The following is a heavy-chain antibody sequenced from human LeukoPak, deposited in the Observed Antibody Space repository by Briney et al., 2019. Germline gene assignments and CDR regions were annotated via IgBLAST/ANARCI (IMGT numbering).Heavy chain of an antibody. CDR2: IKQDGSEK. V-gene: IGHV3-7*01. D-gene: IGHD3-22*01. CDR3: ARVRYYDSSGYSDY. Sequence: GGSLRLSCAASGFTFSSYSMNWVRQAPGKGLEWVANIKQDGSEKYYVDSVKGRFTISRDNAKNSLYLQMNSLRAEDTAVYYCARVRYYDSSGYSDYWGQGTLVTVSS. J-gene: IGHJ4*02. CDR1: GFTFSSYS.